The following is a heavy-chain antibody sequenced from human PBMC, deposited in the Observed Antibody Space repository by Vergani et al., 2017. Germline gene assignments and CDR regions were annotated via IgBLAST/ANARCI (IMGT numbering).Heavy chain of an antibody. CDR3: AKEHLLGYCRGDDCYSGDF. CDR1: GFAFGGLA. CDR2: ISASSASS. V-gene: IGHV3-23*01. Sequence: EGQLLESGGALVQPGGSLRLSCKASGFAFGGLAMQWIRRAPGKGLEWVASISASSASSFYADSVKGRFTISRDNSNNWLFLHMSSLRVEDTARYFCAKEHLLGYCRGDDCYSGDFSGPGTPVTVSS. J-gene: IGHJ4*02. D-gene: IGHD2-21*02.